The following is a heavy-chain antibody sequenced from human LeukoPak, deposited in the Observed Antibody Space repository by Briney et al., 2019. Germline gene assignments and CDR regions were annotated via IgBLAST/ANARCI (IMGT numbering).Heavy chain of an antibody. CDR2: IYYSGST. V-gene: IGHV4-59*01. D-gene: IGHD3-10*01. CDR3: ARDYGSGSQPFDY. CDR1: GGSISSYY. Sequence: SETLSLTCTVSGGSISSYYWSWIRQPPGKGLEWIGYIYYSGSTNYNPSLKSRVTISVDTSKNQFSLKLSSVTAADTAVYYCARDYGSGSQPFDYWGPGTLVTVAS. J-gene: IGHJ4*02.